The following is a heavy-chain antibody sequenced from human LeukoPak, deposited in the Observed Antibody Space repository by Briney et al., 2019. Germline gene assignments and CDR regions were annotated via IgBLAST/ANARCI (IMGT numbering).Heavy chain of an antibody. CDR3: ARYEIGGVDY. J-gene: IGHJ4*02. Sequence: ASVKVSCKASGYTFTSYSISWVRQAPGHGLEWMGWISAFNGNTNYAQKLQGRVTMTTDTPTSAGYMELRSLRSDDTAVYFCARYEIGGVDYWGQGTLVTVSS. D-gene: IGHD3-3*01. V-gene: IGHV1-18*01. CDR2: ISAFNGNT. CDR1: GYTFTSYS.